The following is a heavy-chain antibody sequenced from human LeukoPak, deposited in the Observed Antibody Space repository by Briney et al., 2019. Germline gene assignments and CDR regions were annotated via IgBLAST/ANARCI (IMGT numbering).Heavy chain of an antibody. D-gene: IGHD3-3*01. CDR2: MNTNSGHT. Sequence: ASVKVSCKASGYMFTNYEMRWMRQTVGQGLEWLGWMNTNSGHTSYAQKFQGRITITRDTSTNTAYMELSSLGSEDTAVYYCGRGLFSTIFGGVGYWGQGTLVTVSS. V-gene: IGHV1-8*03. CDR3: GRGLFSTIFGGVGY. J-gene: IGHJ4*02. CDR1: GYMFTNYE.